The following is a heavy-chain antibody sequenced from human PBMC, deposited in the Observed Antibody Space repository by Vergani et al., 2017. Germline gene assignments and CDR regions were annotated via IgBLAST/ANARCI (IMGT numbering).Heavy chain of an antibody. CDR2: IYHSWGA. J-gene: IGHJ4*02. D-gene: IGHD3-9*01. Sequence: QLHLQESGPGLVKPSETLSLTCTVSGDSITSSSYYCGWIRQPPGKGLEWIGNIYHSWGAYYNPSLKGRVTISVDTSKKQFSLEVTSVTAADTAIYFCARTESFILRYFHWALWGQGTLVTVSS. CDR1: GDSITSSSYY. CDR3: ARTESFILRYFHWAL. V-gene: IGHV4-39*01.